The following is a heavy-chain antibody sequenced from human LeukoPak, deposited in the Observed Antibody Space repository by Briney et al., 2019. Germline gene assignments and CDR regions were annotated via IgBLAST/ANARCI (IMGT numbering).Heavy chain of an antibody. J-gene: IGHJ4*02. V-gene: IGHV3-21*01. CDR2: ISSSSIYI. D-gene: IGHD3-9*01. CDR1: GFTFSNYR. CDR3: AKDRDILTGYYNGPLDY. Sequence: GGSLRLSCAASGFTFSNYRMNWVRQAPGKGLEWASSISSSSIYIYYADSLKGRFTISRDNAKNSLYLQMNSLRAEDTAVYYCAKDRDILTGYYNGPLDYWGQGTLVTVSS.